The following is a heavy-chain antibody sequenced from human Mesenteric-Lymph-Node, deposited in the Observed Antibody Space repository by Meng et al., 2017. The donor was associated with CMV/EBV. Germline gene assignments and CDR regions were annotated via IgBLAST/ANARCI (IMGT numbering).Heavy chain of an antibody. J-gene: IGHJ6*02. D-gene: IGHD4-11*01. CDR2: IRYDGSNK. V-gene: IGHV3-30*02. CDR1: GFTFSSYG. CDR3: AKDYSIDYYYGMDV. Sequence: GESLKISCAASGFTFSSYGMHWVRQAPGKGLEWVAFIRYDGSNKYYADSVKGRFTISRDNSKNTLYLQMNSLRAEDTAVYYCAKDYSIDYYYGMDVWGQGTTVTVSS.